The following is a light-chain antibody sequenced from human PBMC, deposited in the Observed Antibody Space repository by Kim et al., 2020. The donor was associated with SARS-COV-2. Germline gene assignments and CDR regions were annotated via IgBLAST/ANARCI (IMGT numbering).Light chain of an antibody. V-gene: IGLV2-23*02. CDR1: SSDVGSYNL. J-gene: IGLJ2*01. CDR2: EVS. Sequence: SITISCSGTSSDVGSYNLISWYQQHPGKAPKLMIYEVSKRPSRVSNRFSGSKSGNTASLTISGLQAEDEADYYCCSYAGSSTSVVFGGGTQLTVL. CDR3: CSYAGSSTSVV.